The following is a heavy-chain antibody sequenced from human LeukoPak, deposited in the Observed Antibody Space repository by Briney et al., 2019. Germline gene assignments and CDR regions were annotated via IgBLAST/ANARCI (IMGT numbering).Heavy chain of an antibody. CDR2: INHSGST. Sequence: PSETLSLTCAVYGGSFSGYYWSWIRQPPGKGLEWIGEINHSGSTNYNPSLKRWVTLSADQAKNQVSLKLSSVTAADTAMYYCARGRASSTMVRGVLYYWGQGTLVTVSS. CDR3: ARGRASSTMVRGVLYY. D-gene: IGHD3-10*01. CDR1: GGSFSGYY. J-gene: IGHJ4*02. V-gene: IGHV4-34*01.